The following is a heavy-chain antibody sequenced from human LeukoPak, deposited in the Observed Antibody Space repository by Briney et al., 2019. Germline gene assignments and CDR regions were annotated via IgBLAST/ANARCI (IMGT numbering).Heavy chain of an antibody. CDR2: IYYSGST. Sequence: SETLSLTCTVSGGSISGSSYYWGWIRQPPGKGLEWIGSIYYSGSTYYNPSLKSRVTISVDRSKNQFSLKLSSVTAADTAVYYCARAPYYYDSSGYFDYWGQGTLVTVSS. CDR1: GGSISGSSYY. V-gene: IGHV4-39*07. CDR3: ARAPYYYDSSGYFDY. D-gene: IGHD3-22*01. J-gene: IGHJ4*02.